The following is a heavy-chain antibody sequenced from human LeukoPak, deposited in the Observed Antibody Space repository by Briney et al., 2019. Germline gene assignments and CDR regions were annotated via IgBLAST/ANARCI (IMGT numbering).Heavy chain of an antibody. CDR2: IIPILGIA. D-gene: IGHD6-13*01. J-gene: IGHJ6*02. V-gene: IGHV1-69*04. CDR1: GGTFSSYA. CDR3: AKGPGGIAIART. Sequence: SVKVSCKASGGTFSSYAISWVRQAPGQGLEWMGRIIPILGIANYAQKFQGRVTITADKSTSTAYMELSSLRSEDTAVYYCAKGPGGIAIARTWGQGTTVTVSS.